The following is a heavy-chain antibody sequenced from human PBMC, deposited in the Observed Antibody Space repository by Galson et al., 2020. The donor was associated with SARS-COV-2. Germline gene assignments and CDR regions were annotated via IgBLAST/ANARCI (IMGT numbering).Heavy chain of an antibody. CDR2: MYSSWGT. V-gene: IGHV4-34*01. J-gene: IGHJ5*02. CDR3: ARHGGIGNWFDP. CDR1: GGSFSGYY. D-gene: IGHD3-16*01. Sequence: SQASETLSLTCAVYGGSFSGYYCCWIRHPPGKRLEWIGSMYSSWGTYYNHTLTSRVTISGDTSTNQFSLKMTSVTAADTAMYYCARHGGIGNWFDPWGQGTLVTVSS.